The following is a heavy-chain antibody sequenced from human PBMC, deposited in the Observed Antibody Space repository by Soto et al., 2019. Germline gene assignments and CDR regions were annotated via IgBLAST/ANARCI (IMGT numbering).Heavy chain of an antibody. Sequence: QVQLVQSGAEVKKPGASVKVSCKASGYTFTSYGISWVRQAPGQGLEWMGWISAYNGNTNYAQKLQGRVTMTTDTFTSTAYMELRSLRSDDTAVYYCARDLLLDCSGGSCYPGYWGQGTLVTVSS. J-gene: IGHJ4*02. CDR1: GYTFTSYG. D-gene: IGHD2-15*01. CDR3: ARDLLLDCSGGSCYPGY. CDR2: ISAYNGNT. V-gene: IGHV1-18*01.